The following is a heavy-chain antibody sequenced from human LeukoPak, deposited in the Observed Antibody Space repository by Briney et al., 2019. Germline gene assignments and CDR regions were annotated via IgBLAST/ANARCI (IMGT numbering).Heavy chain of an antibody. V-gene: IGHV4-39*01. CDR1: GGSISSSSYY. CDR3: ARRGYCSSTSCYEYWFDP. CDR2: IYYSGST. J-gene: IGHJ5*02. D-gene: IGHD2-2*01. Sequence: SGTLSLTCTVSGGSISSSSYYWGWIRQPPGKGLEWIGIIYYSGSTYYNPSLKSRLTISVDTSKNQFSLKLSSVTATDTAVYYCARRGYCSSTSCYEYWFDPWGQGTLVTVSS.